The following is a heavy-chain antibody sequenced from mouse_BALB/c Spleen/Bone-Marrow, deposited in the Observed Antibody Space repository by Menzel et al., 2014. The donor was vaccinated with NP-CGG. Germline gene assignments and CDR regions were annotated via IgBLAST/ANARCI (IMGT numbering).Heavy chain of an antibody. CDR2: ISYSGST. J-gene: IGHJ2*01. V-gene: IGHV3-2*02. CDR3: TRRTGPYYFDY. Sequence: VQLKDSGPGLVKPSQSLSLTCTVTGYSITSDYAWNWIRQFPGNKLEWMGYISYSGSTRYNASLKSRISITRDTSKNQFFLQLNSVTTEDTATYYCTRRTGPYYFDYWGQGTPLTVSS. CDR1: GYSITSDYA. D-gene: IGHD4-1*01.